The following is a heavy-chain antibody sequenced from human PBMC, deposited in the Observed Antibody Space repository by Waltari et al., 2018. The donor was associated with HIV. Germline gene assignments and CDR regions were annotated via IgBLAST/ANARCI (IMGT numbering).Heavy chain of an antibody. J-gene: IGHJ5*02. Sequence: QVQLVESGGGVVQPGRSLRLSCETSGFTFKSYGMHWVRQAPGKGLEWVAVSWYDGTEKHYVDSVKGRFVISRDNSKNTLYLQMNSLRPEDTAMYYCAKDANTFHEFGPNWLDPWGQGTLVIVSS. CDR2: SWYDGTEK. V-gene: IGHV3-33*06. CDR3: AKDANTFHEFGPNWLDP. D-gene: IGHD3-10*01. CDR1: GFTFKSYG.